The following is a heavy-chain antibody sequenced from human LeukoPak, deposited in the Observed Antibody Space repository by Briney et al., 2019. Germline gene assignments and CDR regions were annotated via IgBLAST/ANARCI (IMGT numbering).Heavy chain of an antibody. J-gene: IGHJ3*01. CDR1: GFTFSSYG. D-gene: IGHD1-14*01. V-gene: IGHV3-30*03. Sequence: GGSLRLSCAASGFTFSSYGMHWVRQAPGKGLEWVAVISYDGSNKYYADSVKGRFTISRDNAKNSLYLQMNSLRAEDTAVYYCARDKTTAHVFDVWGQGAMVTVSS. CDR3: ARDKTTAHVFDV. CDR2: ISYDGSNK.